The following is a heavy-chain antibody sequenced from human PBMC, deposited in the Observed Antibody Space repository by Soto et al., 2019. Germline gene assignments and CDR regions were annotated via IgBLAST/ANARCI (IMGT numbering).Heavy chain of an antibody. CDR2: INHSGST. J-gene: IGHJ5*02. CDR3: AAGLYSSSSWFDP. V-gene: IGHV4-34*01. D-gene: IGHD6-13*01. Sequence: PSETLSLTCAVYGGSFGGYYRSWIRQPPGKGLEWIGEINHSGSTNYNPSLKSRVTISVDTSKNQFSLKLSSVTAADTAVYYCAAGLYSSSSWFDPWGQGTLVTVSS. CDR1: GGSFGGYY.